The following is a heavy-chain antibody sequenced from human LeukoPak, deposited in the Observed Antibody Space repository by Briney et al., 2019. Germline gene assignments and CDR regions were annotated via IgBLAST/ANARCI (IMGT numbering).Heavy chain of an antibody. J-gene: IGHJ5*02. V-gene: IGHV1-2*02. CDR3: ARXGYXYCSCRDWFDP. CDR1: GYTFTGYY. CDR2: INPNSGGT. Sequence: GASVKVSCKASGYTFTGYYMHWVRQAPGQGLEWMGWINPNSGGTNYAQKFQGRVTMTRDTSSSTAYMELSRLRSDETAVYYCARXGYXYCSCRDWFDPWGQGTLVTVSS. D-gene: IGHD2-15*01.